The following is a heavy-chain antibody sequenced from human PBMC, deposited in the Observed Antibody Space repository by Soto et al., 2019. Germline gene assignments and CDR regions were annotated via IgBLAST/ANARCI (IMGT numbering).Heavy chain of an antibody. Sequence: PSETLSLTCAVYGGSFSSYYWGWIRQPPGKGLEWIGYIYSSGSTHYNPSLQSRVTISIDTSKNQVSLKVNSVTAADTAVYYCARDHPHSYGVYYFDYWGQGTPVTVS. CDR3: ARDHPHSYGVYYFDY. CDR2: IYSSGST. V-gene: IGHV4-59*01. D-gene: IGHD5-18*01. J-gene: IGHJ4*02. CDR1: GGSFSSYY.